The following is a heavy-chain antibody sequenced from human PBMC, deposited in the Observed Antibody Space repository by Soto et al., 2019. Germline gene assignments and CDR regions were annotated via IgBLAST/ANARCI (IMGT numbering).Heavy chain of an antibody. CDR2: INPNSGGT. Sequence: ASVKVSCKPSAYTFTGYYLHWVRQAPGQGLEWIGWINPNSGGTNYAQNFPGWVTMTRETSTSTAYIELSRIRSDDTAVYYCARDLYSYGLYYYYGMAVGGQRSTVPVSS. CDR3: ARDLYSYGLYYYYGMAV. CDR1: AYTFTGYY. V-gene: IGHV1-2*04. J-gene: IGHJ6*02. D-gene: IGHD5-18*01.